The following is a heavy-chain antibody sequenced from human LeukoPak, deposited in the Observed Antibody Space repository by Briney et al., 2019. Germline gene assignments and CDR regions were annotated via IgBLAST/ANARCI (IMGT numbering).Heavy chain of an antibody. Sequence: SGPALVKPTQTLTLTRTFSGFSLNTSKMCVSWIRQPPGKALEWLARIDWDNDKYYSTSLKTRLTISKATSKNQVVLTVTNMDPMDTATYYCARTITGFCANGICYRYYFDYWGQGALVTVSS. CDR2: IDWDNDK. CDR1: GFSLNTSKMC. J-gene: IGHJ4*02. D-gene: IGHD2-8*01. CDR3: ARTITGFCANGICYRYYFDY. V-gene: IGHV2-70*11.